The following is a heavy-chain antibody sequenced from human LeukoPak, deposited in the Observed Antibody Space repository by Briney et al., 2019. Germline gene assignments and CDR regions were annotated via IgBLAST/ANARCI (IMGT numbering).Heavy chain of an antibody. CDR3: ATTVVIATTEAFYI. CDR2: ISSSSSYI. CDR1: GFTFSSYS. D-gene: IGHD2-21*01. J-gene: IGHJ3*02. V-gene: IGHV3-21*01. Sequence: GGSLRLSCAASGFTFSSYSMNWVRQAPGKGLEWVSSISSSSSYIYYADSVKGRFTISRDNAKNSLYLQMNSLRAEDTAVYYCATTVVIATTEAFYIWGQGTMVTVSS.